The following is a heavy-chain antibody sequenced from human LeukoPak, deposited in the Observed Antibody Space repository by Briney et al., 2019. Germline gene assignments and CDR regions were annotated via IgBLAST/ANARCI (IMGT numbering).Heavy chain of an antibody. CDR1: GFTFNSYA. D-gene: IGHD6-19*01. Sequence: GGSLRLSCAASGFTFNSYAMSWVRQAPGKGLDGVSAISGSGGSTYYADSVKGRFTISRDNSKNTLYLQMNSLRAEDTAVYYCAKSLYSSGWYLYDWGQGTLVTVSS. J-gene: IGHJ4*02. CDR2: ISGSGGST. CDR3: AKSLYSSGWYLYD. V-gene: IGHV3-23*01.